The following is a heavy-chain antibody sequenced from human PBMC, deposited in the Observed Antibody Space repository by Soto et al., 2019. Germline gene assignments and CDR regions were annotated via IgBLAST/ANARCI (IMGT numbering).Heavy chain of an antibody. Sequence: ASVKVSCKASGYTFTSYGINWVRQAPGQGLEWMGWISAYNGNANYAQKLQGRVTMTTDTSTSTAYMELRSLRSDDTAVYYCARAGAAAGTVYYYYYMDVWGKGTTVTVSS. J-gene: IGHJ6*03. CDR1: GYTFTSYG. D-gene: IGHD6-13*01. CDR3: ARAGAAAGTVYYYYYMDV. CDR2: ISAYNGNA. V-gene: IGHV1-18*01.